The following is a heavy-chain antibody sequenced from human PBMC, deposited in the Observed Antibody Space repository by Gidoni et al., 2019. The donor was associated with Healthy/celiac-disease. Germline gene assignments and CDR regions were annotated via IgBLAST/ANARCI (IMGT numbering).Heavy chain of an antibody. Sequence: QLQLQESGPGLVKPSETLSLTCTGSGGSISSSSHYWGWIRQPPGKGLEWIGNIFYSGGTYYNPSPKSRVTISVDTSQNQFSLKLSSVTAADTAVYYCARSWRELDRVYSDYWGQGTLVTVSS. CDR2: IFYSGGT. V-gene: IGHV4-39*01. CDR3: ARSWRELDRVYSDY. D-gene: IGHD1-26*01. CDR1: GGSISSSSHY. J-gene: IGHJ4*02.